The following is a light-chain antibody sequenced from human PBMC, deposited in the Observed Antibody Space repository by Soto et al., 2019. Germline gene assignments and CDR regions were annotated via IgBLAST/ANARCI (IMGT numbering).Light chain of an antibody. Sequence: QSVLTQPPSVSGPPGQSVAISCTGTSSDVGSFNRVSWYQQPPGTAPKLLIYEVSNRPSGVPDRFSGSKSGNTASLTISGLQAEDEADYYCNSYTSSSTYVFGTGTKVTVL. CDR2: EVS. CDR3: NSYTSSSTYV. V-gene: IGLV2-18*02. CDR1: SSDVGSFNR. J-gene: IGLJ1*01.